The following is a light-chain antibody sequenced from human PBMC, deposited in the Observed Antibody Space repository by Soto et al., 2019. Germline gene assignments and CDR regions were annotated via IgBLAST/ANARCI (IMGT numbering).Light chain of an antibody. CDR1: NSDVGGYNY. J-gene: IGLJ1*01. CDR3: SSYTSISTLYV. CDR2: EVS. V-gene: IGLV2-14*01. Sequence: QSVLTQPASVSGSPGQSITISCTGTNSDVGGYNYVSWYQQHPGKAPELMIYEVSHRPSGVSIRFSGSKSDNTASLTISGLQAEDEADYYCSSYTSISTLYVFGTGTKLTVL.